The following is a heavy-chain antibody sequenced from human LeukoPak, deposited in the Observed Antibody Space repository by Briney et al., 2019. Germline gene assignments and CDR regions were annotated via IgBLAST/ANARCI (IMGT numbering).Heavy chain of an antibody. D-gene: IGHD3-10*01. CDR3: TKLKGWYGEGYFDY. CDR2: IYTGGTT. V-gene: IGHV3-53*01. CDR1: GFTVSSTY. Sequence: GGSLRLSCAASGFTVSSTYMSWVRQPAAKGLEWVSVIYTGGTTFYADSVKGRFTISRDNSKNTLYLQMNSLRTDDTAVYYCTKLKGWYGEGYFDYWGQGTLVTVSS. J-gene: IGHJ4*02.